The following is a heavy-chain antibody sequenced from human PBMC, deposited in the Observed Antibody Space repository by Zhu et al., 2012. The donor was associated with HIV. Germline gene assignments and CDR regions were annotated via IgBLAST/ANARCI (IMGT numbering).Heavy chain of an antibody. J-gene: IGHJ6*03. V-gene: IGHV4-38-2*01. Sequence: QVQLQESGPGLVKPSETLSLTCAVSGYSISSGYYWGWIRQPPGKGLEWIGSIYRSGSTYYNPSLKSRVTISVDTSKNQFSLNLSSVTAADTAVYYCASNYYGSGSRYYYYYLDAWGKGTTVTVSS. CDR1: GYSISSGYY. D-gene: IGHD3-10*01. CDR3: ASNYYGSGSRYYYYYLDA. CDR2: IYRSGST.